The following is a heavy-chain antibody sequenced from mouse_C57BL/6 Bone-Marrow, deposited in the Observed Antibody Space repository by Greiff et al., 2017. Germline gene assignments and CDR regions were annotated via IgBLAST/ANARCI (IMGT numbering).Heavy chain of an antibody. J-gene: IGHJ3*01. CDR3: ARDYGYDVGAWFAY. CDR2: IDPSDSYT. D-gene: IGHD2-2*01. Sequence: VKLQQPGAELVMPGASVKLSCKASGYTFTSYWMHWVKQRPGQGLEWIGEIDPSDSYTNYNQKFKGKSTLTVDKSSSTAYMQLSSLTSEDSAVYYCARDYGYDVGAWFAYWGQGTLVTVSA. CDR1: GYTFTSYW. V-gene: IGHV1-69*01.